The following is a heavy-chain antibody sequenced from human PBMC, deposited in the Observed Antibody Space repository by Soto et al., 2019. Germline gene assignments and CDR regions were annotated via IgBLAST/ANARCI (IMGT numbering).Heavy chain of an antibody. V-gene: IGHV3-21*01. D-gene: IGHD5-18*01. CDR3: ARDSIGYSYGSSYHYYGMDV. CDR1: GFTFSSYS. CDR2: ISSSSSYI. Sequence: GGSLRLSCAASGFTFSSYSMNWVRQAPGKGLEWVSSISSSSSYIYYADSVKGRFTISRDNAKNSLYLQMNSLRAEDTAVYYCARDSIGYSYGSSYHYYGMDVWGQGTTVTVSS. J-gene: IGHJ6*02.